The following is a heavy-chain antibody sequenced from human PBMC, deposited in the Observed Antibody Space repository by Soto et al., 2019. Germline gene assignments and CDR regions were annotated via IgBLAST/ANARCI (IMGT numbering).Heavy chain of an antibody. Sequence: PGGSLRLSCAASGFTFSDYYMSWIRQAPGKGLEWVSYISSSGSTIYYADSVKGRFTISRDNAKNSLYLQMNSLRAEDTAVYYCAKDLYYGDYRSAFDIWGQGTMVTVSS. V-gene: IGHV3-11*04. J-gene: IGHJ3*02. D-gene: IGHD4-17*01. CDR1: GFTFSDYY. CDR2: ISSSGSTI. CDR3: AKDLYYGDYRSAFDI.